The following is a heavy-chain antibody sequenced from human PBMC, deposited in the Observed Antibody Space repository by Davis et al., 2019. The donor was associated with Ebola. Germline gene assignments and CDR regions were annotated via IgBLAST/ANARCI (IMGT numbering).Heavy chain of an antibody. CDR2: VGGSGRTT. CDR3: AKDTANIWFDV. J-gene: IGHJ3*01. D-gene: IGHD2-21*02. CDR1: GFTFSTYA. Sequence: GGSLRLSCVASGFTFSTYAMSWVRQAPGKGLEWVSAVGGSGRTTNYADSVKGRFTISRDNSKNTLHLQMNSLRVEDTAIYFCAKDTANIWFDVWGQGTMVAVSS. V-gene: IGHV3-23*01.